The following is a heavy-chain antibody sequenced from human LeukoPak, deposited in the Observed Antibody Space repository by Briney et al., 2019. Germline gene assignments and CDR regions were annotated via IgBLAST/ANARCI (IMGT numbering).Heavy chain of an antibody. Sequence: ASVKVSCKASGYTFTGSYIYWVRQAPGQGLEWMGWINPNSGDTNYVQRFQGRVATTRDTSINTAYMELSRLRSDDTAMYYCARARALDYWGQGTLVTVSS. V-gene: IGHV1-2*02. CDR3: ARARALDY. J-gene: IGHJ4*02. CDR1: GYTFTGSY. CDR2: INPNSGDT.